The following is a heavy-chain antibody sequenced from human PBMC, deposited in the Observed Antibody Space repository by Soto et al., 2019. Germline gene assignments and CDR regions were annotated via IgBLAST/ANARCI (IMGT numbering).Heavy chain of an antibody. CDR2: IYPGDSDT. J-gene: IGHJ6*02. CDR1: GYSFTSYW. CDR3: ASNSYCSGGSCSRRAYYYYGMEV. V-gene: IGHV5-51*01. Sequence: PGESLKISCKGSGYSFTSYWIGWVRQMPGKGLEWMGIIYPGDSDTRYSPSFQGQVTISADKSISTAYLQWSSLKASDTAMYYCASNSYCSGGSCSRRAYYYYGMEVWGQGTTVTVSS. D-gene: IGHD2-15*01.